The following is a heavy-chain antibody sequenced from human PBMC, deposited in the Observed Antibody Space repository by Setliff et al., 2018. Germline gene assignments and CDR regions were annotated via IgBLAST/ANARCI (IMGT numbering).Heavy chain of an antibody. Sequence: ASVKVSCKVSGYTLTELSMHWVRQAPGKGLEWMGGFDPEDGETIYAQKFRGRVTMTEDTSTDTAYMELSSLRSEDTAVYYCATNSGGNTIDAFDIWGQGTMVTV. CDR1: GYTLTELS. V-gene: IGHV1-24*01. CDR2: FDPEDGET. J-gene: IGHJ3*02. CDR3: ATNSGGNTIDAFDI. D-gene: IGHD2-15*01.